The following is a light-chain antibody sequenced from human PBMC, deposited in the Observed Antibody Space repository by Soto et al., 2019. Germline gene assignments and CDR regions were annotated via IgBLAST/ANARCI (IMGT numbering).Light chain of an antibody. CDR2: AAS. J-gene: IGKJ1*01. V-gene: IGKV3-15*01. Sequence: EVVMTQSPATLSASPGERATLSCRASQSVNTNLAWYQKKPGQAPTVLVYAASTRATGIPDRFSGSGSGTDFTLTISSLQPEDFALYCCQEYNDWPRGTFGQGTKVEVK. CDR1: QSVNTN. CDR3: QEYNDWPRGT.